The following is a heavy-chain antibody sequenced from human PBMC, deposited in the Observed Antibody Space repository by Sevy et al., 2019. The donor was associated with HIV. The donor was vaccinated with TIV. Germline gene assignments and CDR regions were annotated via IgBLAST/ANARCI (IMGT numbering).Heavy chain of an antibody. D-gene: IGHD5-18*01. CDR1: GFTFSSYG. CDR3: AKDGGGDTAQDY. J-gene: IGHJ4*02. V-gene: IGHV3-30*18. Sequence: GGSLRLSCAASGFTFSSYGMHWVRQAPGKGLEWVAVISYDGSNKYYADPVKGRFTISGDNSKNPLYLQMNSLGAEDTAVYYCAKDGGGDTAQDYWGQGTLVTVSS. CDR2: ISYDGSNK.